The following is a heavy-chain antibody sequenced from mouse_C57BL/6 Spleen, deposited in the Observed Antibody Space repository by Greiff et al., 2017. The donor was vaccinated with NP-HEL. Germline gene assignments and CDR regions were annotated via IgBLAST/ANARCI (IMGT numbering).Heavy chain of an antibody. V-gene: IGHV1-7*01. J-gene: IGHJ4*01. CDR2: INPSSGYT. D-gene: IGHD1-1*01. CDR3: ARDYYGSSDAMDY. CDR1: GYTFTSYW. Sequence: QVHVKQSGAELAKPGASVKLSCKASGYTFTSYWMHWVKQRPGQGLEWIGYINPSSGYTKYNQKFKDKATLTADKSSSTAYMQLSSLTYEDSAVYYCARDYYGSSDAMDYWGQGTSVTVSS.